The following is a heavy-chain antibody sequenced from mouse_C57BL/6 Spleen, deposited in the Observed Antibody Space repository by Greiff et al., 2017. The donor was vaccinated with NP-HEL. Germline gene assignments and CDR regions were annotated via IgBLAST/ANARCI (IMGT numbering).Heavy chain of an antibody. CDR1: GYSITSGYY. CDR2: ISYDGSN. Sequence: DVKLQESGPGLVKPSQSLSLTCSVTGYSITSGYYWNWIRQFPGNKLEWMGYISYDGSNNYNPSLKNRISITRDTSKNQFFLKLNSVTTEDTATYYCARGSRYGYYAYWGQGTLVTVSA. J-gene: IGHJ3*01. V-gene: IGHV3-6*01. D-gene: IGHD2-3*01. CDR3: ARGSRYGYYAY.